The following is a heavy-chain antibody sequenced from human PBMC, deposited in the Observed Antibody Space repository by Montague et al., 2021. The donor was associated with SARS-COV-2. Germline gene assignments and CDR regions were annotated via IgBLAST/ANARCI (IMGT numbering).Heavy chain of an antibody. CDR3: ATLPSSITIFGVVQGYYFDD. V-gene: IGHV4-39*01. D-gene: IGHD3-3*01. Sequence: SETLSLTCTVSGASISSRCYYWGWIRQPPGKGLEWIVFKYYSGSTYYNPTTKIPVTISIDTTKNQFSLKLISATAADTAVYYCATLPSSITIFGVVQGYYFDDWGQGTLVTVSS. J-gene: IGHJ4*02. CDR2: KYYSGST. CDR1: GASISSRCYY.